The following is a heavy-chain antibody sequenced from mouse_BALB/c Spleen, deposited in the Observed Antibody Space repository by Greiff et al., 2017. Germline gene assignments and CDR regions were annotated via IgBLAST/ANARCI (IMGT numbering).Heavy chain of an antibody. CDR1: GFNIKDTY. Sequence: EVQLQQSGAELVKPGASVKLSCTASGFNIKDTYMHWVKQRPEQGLEWIGRIDPANGNTKYDPKFQGKATITADTSSNTAYLQLSSLTSEDTAVYYCARWDYYGSSYAMDYWGQGTSVTVSS. D-gene: IGHD1-1*01. V-gene: IGHV14-3*02. J-gene: IGHJ4*01. CDR3: ARWDYYGSSYAMDY. CDR2: IDPANGNT.